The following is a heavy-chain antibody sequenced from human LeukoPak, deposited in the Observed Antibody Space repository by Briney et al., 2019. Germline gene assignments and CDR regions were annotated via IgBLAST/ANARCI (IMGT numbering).Heavy chain of an antibody. D-gene: IGHD2-2*01. V-gene: IGHV1-2*02. CDR1: GYTFTGYY. Sequence: ASVKVSCKASGYTFTGYYMNWVRQAPGQGLEWMGWIKPNNGGTNYAQKFQGRVTMTRDTSISTAYMELSRLRSDDTAVYYCARARGDSVVVPAAIWCDPWGQGTLVTVSS. CDR2: IKPNNGGT. J-gene: IGHJ5*02. CDR3: ARARGDSVVVPAAIWCDP.